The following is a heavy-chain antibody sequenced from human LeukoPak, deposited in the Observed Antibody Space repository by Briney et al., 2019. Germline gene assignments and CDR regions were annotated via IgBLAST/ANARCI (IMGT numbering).Heavy chain of an antibody. V-gene: IGHV4-4*07. CDR3: ARVFYDSSGYPRLDY. CDR1: GGSISSYY. Sequence: PSETLSLTCTVSGGSISSYYWSWIRQPAGKGLEWIGLIYTSGSTNYNPSLKSRVNMSVDTSKNQFSLKLSSVTAADTAVYYCARVFYDSSGYPRLDYWGQGTLVTVSS. J-gene: IGHJ4*02. CDR2: IYTSGST. D-gene: IGHD3-22*01.